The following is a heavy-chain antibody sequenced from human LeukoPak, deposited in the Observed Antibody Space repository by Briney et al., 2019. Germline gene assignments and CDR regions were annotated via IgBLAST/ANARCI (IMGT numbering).Heavy chain of an antibody. D-gene: IGHD3-10*01. Sequence: SQTLSLTCTVSGGSISSGDYYWSWIRQPPGKGLEWIGYIYYSGSTYYNPSLKSRVTISVDTSKNQFSLKLSSVTAADTAVYYCAREPDLLLWPFGAFDIWGQGTMVTVSS. CDR3: AREPDLLLWPFGAFDI. CDR2: IYYSGST. CDR1: GGSISSGDYY. J-gene: IGHJ3*02. V-gene: IGHV4-30-4*08.